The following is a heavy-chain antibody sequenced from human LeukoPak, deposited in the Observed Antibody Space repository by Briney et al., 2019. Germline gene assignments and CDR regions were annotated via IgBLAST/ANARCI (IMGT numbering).Heavy chain of an antibody. CDR3: AKGVSSPLYYFDY. J-gene: IGHJ4*02. CDR1: GFTFSSYA. V-gene: IGHV3-23*01. CDR2: IGGSSGST. D-gene: IGHD6-13*01. Sequence: GGSLRLSCDASGFTFSSYAMRWVRQAPGKGLEWVSRIGGSSGSTYYADSVKGRFTNSRDNSKNTLYLQMNSLRAEDTAVYYCAKGVSSPLYYFDYWGQGTLVTVSS.